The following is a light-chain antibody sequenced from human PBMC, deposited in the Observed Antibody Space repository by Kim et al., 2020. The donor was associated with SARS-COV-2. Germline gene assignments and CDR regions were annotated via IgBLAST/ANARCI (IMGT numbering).Light chain of an antibody. CDR3: AAWDDSLNGVV. CDR2: SNN. J-gene: IGLJ2*01. Sequence: ELTQPPSASGTPGQRVTISCSGSSSNIGSNTVNWYQQLPGTAPKLLIYSNNQRPSGVPDRFSGSKSGTSASLAISGLQSEDEADYCCAAWDDSLNGVVFGGGTQLTVL. V-gene: IGLV1-44*01. CDR1: SSNIGSNT.